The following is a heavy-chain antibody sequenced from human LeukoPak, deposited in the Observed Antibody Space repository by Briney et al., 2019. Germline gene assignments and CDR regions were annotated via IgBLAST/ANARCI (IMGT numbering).Heavy chain of an antibody. V-gene: IGHV4-59*01. D-gene: IGHD3-3*01. Sequence: PSETLSLTCTVSGGSISSYYWSWIRQPPGKGLEWIGYIFYSGSTNYNPSLKSRVTISVDTSKNQFSLKLSSVTAADTAVYYCARGITIFGVVTYYYYCMDVWGQGTTVTVSS. CDR3: ARGITIFGVVTYYYYCMDV. CDR1: GGSISSYY. J-gene: IGHJ6*02. CDR2: IFYSGST.